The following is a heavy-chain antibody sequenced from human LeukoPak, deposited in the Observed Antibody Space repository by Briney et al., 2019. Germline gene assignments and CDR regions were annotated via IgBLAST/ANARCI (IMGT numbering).Heavy chain of an antibody. CDR1: GFTLSSYA. CDR3: ARDVKSILLIVVVVAATYYFDY. Sequence: PGRSLRLSCAASGFTLSSYAMHWVRQAPGKGLEWVAVISYDGSNKYYADSVKGRFTISRDNSKNTLYLQMNSLRAEDTAVYYCARDVKSILLIVVVVAATYYFDYWGQGTLVTVSS. CDR2: ISYDGSNK. J-gene: IGHJ4*02. D-gene: IGHD2-15*01. V-gene: IGHV3-30-3*01.